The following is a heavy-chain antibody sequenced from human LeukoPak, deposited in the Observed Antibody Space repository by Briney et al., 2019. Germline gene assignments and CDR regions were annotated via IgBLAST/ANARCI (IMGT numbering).Heavy chain of an antibody. D-gene: IGHD2-2*02. CDR3: AKEEVTVVVPAAIRMYYFDY. CDR2: IRYDRSNK. Sequence: GGSLRLSCAASGFTFSSYGMHWVRQAPGKGLEWVAFIRYDRSNKYYADSVKGRFTISRDNSKNTLYLQMNSLRAEDTAVYYCAKEEVTVVVPAAIRMYYFDYWGQGTLVTVSS. J-gene: IGHJ4*02. CDR1: GFTFSSYG. V-gene: IGHV3-30*02.